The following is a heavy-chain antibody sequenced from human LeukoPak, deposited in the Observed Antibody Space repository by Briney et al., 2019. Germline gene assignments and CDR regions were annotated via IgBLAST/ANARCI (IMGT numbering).Heavy chain of an antibody. Sequence: KTSETLSLTCTVSGGSISSGGYYWSWIRQPPGKGLEWIGYIYHSGSTYYNPSLKSRVTISVDTSKNQFSLKLSSVTAADTAVYYCARVPTFGGVIVNWFDPWGQGTLVTVSS. J-gene: IGHJ5*02. D-gene: IGHD3-16*02. CDR2: IYHSGST. CDR3: ARVPTFGGVIVNWFDP. CDR1: GGSISSGGYY. V-gene: IGHV4-30-2*01.